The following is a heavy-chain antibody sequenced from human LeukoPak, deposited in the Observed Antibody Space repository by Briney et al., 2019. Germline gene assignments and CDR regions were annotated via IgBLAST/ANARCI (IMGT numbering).Heavy chain of an antibody. Sequence: PGGSLRLSCEASGFAFSSYWASWVRQAPGKGPEWVANINQDGNSQNYVDSVRGRFTISRDNAKNSLYLQLNSLRAEDTAVYYCARELGAADPAFDYWGQGTLVTVSS. CDR3: ARELGAADPAFDY. CDR1: GFAFSSYW. J-gene: IGHJ4*02. V-gene: IGHV3-7*01. CDR2: INQDGNSQ. D-gene: IGHD6-13*01.